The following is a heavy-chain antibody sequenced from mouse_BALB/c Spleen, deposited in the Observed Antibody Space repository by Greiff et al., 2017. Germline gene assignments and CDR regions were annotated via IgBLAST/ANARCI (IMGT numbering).Heavy chain of an antibody. CDR3: TPLYYGNVFDV. Sequence: EVKLVESGGGLVQPGGSMKLSCVASGFTFSNYWMNWVRQSPEKGLEWVAEIRLKSNNYATHSAESVKGRFTISRDDSKSSVYLQMNNLRAEDTGIYYCTPLYYGNVFDVWGAGTTVTVSS. D-gene: IGHD2-1*01. J-gene: IGHJ1*01. CDR2: IRLKSNNYAT. CDR1: GFTFSNYW. V-gene: IGHV6-6*02.